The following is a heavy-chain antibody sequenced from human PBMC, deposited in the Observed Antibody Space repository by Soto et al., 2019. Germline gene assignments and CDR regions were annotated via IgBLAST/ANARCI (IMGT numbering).Heavy chain of an antibody. CDR2: ISGSGGST. CDR3: AKEGSSNWYPEN. CDR1: GFSFSSYA. Sequence: PGGSLRLSCAASGFSFSSYAMSWVRQAPGKGLEWVSAISGSGGSTYYADSVKGRLTISRDNSRNTLYLQMNSLRAEDTAVYYCAKEGSSNWYPENWGQGTLVTVSS. V-gene: IGHV3-23*01. J-gene: IGHJ4*02. D-gene: IGHD6-13*01.